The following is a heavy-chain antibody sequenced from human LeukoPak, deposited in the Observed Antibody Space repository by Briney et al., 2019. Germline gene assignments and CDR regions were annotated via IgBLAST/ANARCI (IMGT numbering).Heavy chain of an antibody. D-gene: IGHD6-13*01. V-gene: IGHV4-34*01. CDR3: ARGQRIAAAGREFDY. J-gene: IGHJ4*02. Sequence: SETLSLTCAVYGGSFSGYYWSWIRQLPGKGLEWIGEINHSGSTNYNPSLKSRVTISVDTSKNQFSLKLSSVTAADTAVYYCARGQRIAAAGREFDYWGQGTLVTVSS. CDR2: INHSGST. CDR1: GGSFSGYY.